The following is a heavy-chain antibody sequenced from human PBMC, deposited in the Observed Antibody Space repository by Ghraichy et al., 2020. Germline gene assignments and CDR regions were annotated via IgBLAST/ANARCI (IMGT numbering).Heavy chain of an antibody. CDR1: GGSISGDY. CDR3: ARHNPRWVQFGVFDY. J-gene: IGHJ4*02. V-gene: IGHV4-59*08. CDR2: MYYSGSI. Sequence: SETLSLTCTVSGGSISGDYWSWIRQPPGKGLEWIGYMYYSGSINYNPSLESRVTTSIDTSKNQFSLKLSSVTAADTAVYYCARHNPRWVQFGVFDYWGQGTLVTVSS. D-gene: IGHD5-24*01.